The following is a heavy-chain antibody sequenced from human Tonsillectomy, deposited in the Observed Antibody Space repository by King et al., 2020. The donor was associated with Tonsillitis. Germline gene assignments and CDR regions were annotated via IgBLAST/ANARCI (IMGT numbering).Heavy chain of an antibody. V-gene: IGHV4-38-2*01. CDR2: IFHSGET. Sequence: VQLQESGPGLVKPSETLSLTCAISGLSITRGYFWAWIRQPPGKGLEWLGSIFHSGETAYNPSLKSRVTISVDTSKNQFSLTLTSVAAADTAVYYCARAAKNQLQFDYWGQGSLVTVSA. CDR3: ARAAKNQLQFDY. D-gene: IGHD1-1*01. CDR1: GLSITRGYF. J-gene: IGHJ4*02.